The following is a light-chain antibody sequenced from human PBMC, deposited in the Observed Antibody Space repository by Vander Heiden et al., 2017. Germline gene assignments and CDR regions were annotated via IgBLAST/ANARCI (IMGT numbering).Light chain of an antibody. J-gene: IGLJ3*02. CDR3: SAWDNTLSAWV. CDR2: RTN. Sequence: LTQPPSVSQGLGQTATLTGTGNNNNVGDQGAAWLLQHQGHPAKLLSYRTNNRPSGISERLPASRSGNAAFRNITGLQPEDEADDDCSAWDNTLSAWVFGGGTKLTVL. V-gene: IGLV10-54*01. CDR1: NNNVGDQG.